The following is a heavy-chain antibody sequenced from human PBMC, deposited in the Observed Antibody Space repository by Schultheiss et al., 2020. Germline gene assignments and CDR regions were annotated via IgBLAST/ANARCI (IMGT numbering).Heavy chain of an antibody. D-gene: IGHD2-2*01. CDR2: MNPNSGGT. J-gene: IGHJ4*02. CDR3: TTAPLPANDY. CDR1: GYTFTSYD. Sequence: ASVKVSCKASGYTFTSYDINWVRQATGQGLEWMGWMNPNSGGTNYAQKFQGRVTMTRDTSISTAYMELSRLRSDDTAVYYCTTAPLPANDYWGQGTLVTVSS. V-gene: IGHV1-2*02.